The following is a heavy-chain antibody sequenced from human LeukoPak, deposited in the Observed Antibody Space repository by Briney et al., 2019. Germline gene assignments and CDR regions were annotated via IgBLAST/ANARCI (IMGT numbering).Heavy chain of an antibody. V-gene: IGHV1-2*02. CDR1: GYGFSDVY. J-gene: IGHJ5*02. CDR3: ATSSSVTHTRDP. CDR2: INPHSGAT. Sequence: ASVKVSCKASGYGFSDVYFNWVRQAPGQGLEWMGWINPHSGATNYAHRFQGRVSMDASIDTAYMELSRLTSDDTAVYYCATSSSVTHTRDPWGQGTLVTVSS. D-gene: IGHD5/OR15-5a*01.